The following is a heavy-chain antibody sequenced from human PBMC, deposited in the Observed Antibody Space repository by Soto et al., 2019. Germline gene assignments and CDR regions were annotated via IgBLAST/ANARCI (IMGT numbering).Heavy chain of an antibody. D-gene: IGHD1-1*01. V-gene: IGHV3-74*01. Sequence: PGGSLRLSCAASGFTFGNYWMHWVRQALGKGLVWVSRISDYGRINYADSVKDRFIISRDDARSELYLQLNDLRVEDTATYYCARGGLEPFDHWGQGALVTVYS. CDR3: ARGGLEPFDH. CDR2: ISDYGRI. J-gene: IGHJ4*02. CDR1: GFTFGNYW.